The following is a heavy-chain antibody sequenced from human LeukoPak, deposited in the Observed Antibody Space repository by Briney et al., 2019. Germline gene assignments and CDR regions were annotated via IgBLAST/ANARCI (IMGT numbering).Heavy chain of an antibody. D-gene: IGHD2-2*01. CDR2: ISGSGGST. CDR3: ARGNWGYCSGTSCWGYYMDV. J-gene: IGHJ6*03. CDR1: GFTFSSYA. V-gene: IGHV3-23*01. Sequence: PGGSLRLSCAASGFTFSSYAMHWVRQAPGKGLEWVSAISGSGGSTYYADSVKGRFTISRDNSKNTLYLQMNSLRAEDTAVYYCARGNWGYCSGTSCWGYYMDVWGKGTTVTVSS.